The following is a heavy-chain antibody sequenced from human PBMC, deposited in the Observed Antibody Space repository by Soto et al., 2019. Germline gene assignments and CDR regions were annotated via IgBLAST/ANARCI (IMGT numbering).Heavy chain of an antibody. CDR1: GFTFDDYN. J-gene: IGHJ5*02. CDR2: ISRDGTNT. Sequence: GGSLRLSCAASGFTFDDYNMHWVRQAPGKGLEWVSLISRDGTNTNYAESVKGRFTISRDNSKNSLYLQMNSLRTEDTALYYCVKETYYYDVSSYYPLGSWGQGTLVTVSS. D-gene: IGHD3-22*01. V-gene: IGHV3-43*01. CDR3: VKETYYYDVSSYYPLGS.